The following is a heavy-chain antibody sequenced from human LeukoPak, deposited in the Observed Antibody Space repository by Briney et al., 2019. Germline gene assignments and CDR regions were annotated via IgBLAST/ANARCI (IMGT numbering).Heavy chain of an antibody. D-gene: IGHD6-13*01. Sequence: ASVKVSCKASGYIFTSYFMHWVRQAPGQGLEWMGLINPSGGSTRYAQKLQGRVTMTTDTSTTTAYMELRNLRSDDTAVYYCARDHSSSCQLFDYWGQGTLVTVSS. CDR3: ARDHSSSCQLFDY. CDR2: INPSGGST. V-gene: IGHV1-46*01. CDR1: GYIFTSYF. J-gene: IGHJ4*02.